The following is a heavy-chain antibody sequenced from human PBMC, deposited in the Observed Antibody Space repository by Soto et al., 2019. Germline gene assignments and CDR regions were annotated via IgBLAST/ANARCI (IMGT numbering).Heavy chain of an antibody. D-gene: IGHD5-12*01. CDR2: IGGYKGNT. J-gene: IGHJ4*02. CDR1: GYTFTNYG. Sequence: ASVKVSCKASGYTFTNYGVSWVRQAPGQGLEWMGWIGGYKGNTNFAQKLQGRVSLTTDTSSTTAYMELRSLTSDDTDVYYCARDLVPGYTGFSDYWGQGTLVTVSS. V-gene: IGHV1-18*01. CDR3: ARDLVPGYTGFSDY.